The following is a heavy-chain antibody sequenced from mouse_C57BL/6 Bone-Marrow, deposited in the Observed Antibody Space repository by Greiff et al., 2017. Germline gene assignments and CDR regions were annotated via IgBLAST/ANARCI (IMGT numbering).Heavy chain of an antibody. CDR2: IHPSASDT. Sequence: QVQLQQPGAELVKPGASVKVSCKASGYTFTSYWMHWVKQRPGQGLEWIGRIHPSASDTNYNQKFKGTTTLTVDKTSSQAYRQLSSLTSEYSAVYYCGISLLRFAYWGQGTLVTGSA. D-gene: IGHD2-10*01. J-gene: IGHJ3*01. CDR1: GYTFTSYW. V-gene: IGHV1-74*01. CDR3: GISLLRFAY.